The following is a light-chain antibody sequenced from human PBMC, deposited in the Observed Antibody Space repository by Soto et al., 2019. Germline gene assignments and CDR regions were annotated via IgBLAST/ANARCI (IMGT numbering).Light chain of an antibody. Sequence: QSALTQPHSVSGSPGQSVTISCTGTRRDVGGYNYVSWYQQHPRKAPKLMIYDVNRRPSGVPDRFSGSKSGNTASLTISGLQAEDEADYYCCSYAGSYTVFGGGTKLTVL. J-gene: IGLJ2*01. CDR1: RRDVGGYNY. V-gene: IGLV2-11*01. CDR2: DVN. CDR3: CSYAGSYTV.